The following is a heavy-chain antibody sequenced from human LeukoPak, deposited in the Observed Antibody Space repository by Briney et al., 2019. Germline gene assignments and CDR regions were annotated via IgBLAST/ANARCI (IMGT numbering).Heavy chain of an antibody. V-gene: IGHV4-4*02. CDR1: GDSISSSNW. CDR2: IYYSGST. Sequence: SGTLSLTCAVSGDSISSSNWWNWVRQPPGKGLEWIGYIYYSGSTNYNPSLKSRVTISVDTSKNQFSLKLSSVTAADTAVYYCARGQGAGSHSDDAFDIWGQGTMVTVSS. D-gene: IGHD3-10*01. J-gene: IGHJ3*02. CDR3: ARGQGAGSHSDDAFDI.